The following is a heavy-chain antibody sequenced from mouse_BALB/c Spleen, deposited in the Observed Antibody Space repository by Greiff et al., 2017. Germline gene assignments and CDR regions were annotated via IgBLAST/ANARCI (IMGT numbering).Heavy chain of an antibody. CDR2: ISSGGSYT. V-gene: IGHV5-9-3*01. J-gene: IGHJ4*01. CDR3: ARKPIIPSYAMDY. D-gene: IGHD1-1*01. Sequence: EVKLVESGGGLVKPGGSLKLSCAASGFTFSSYAMSWVRQTPEKRLEWVATISSGGSYTYYPDSVKGRFTISRDNAKNTLYLQMSSLRSEDTAMYYCARKPIIPSYAMDYWGQGTSVTVSS. CDR1: GFTFSSYA.